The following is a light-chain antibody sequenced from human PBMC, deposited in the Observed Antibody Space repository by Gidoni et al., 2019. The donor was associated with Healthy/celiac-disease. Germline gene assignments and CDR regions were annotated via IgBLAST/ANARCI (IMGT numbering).Light chain of an antibody. J-gene: IGKJ5*01. V-gene: IGKV3-11*01. CDR1: QSVSSY. CDR3: QQRSNWPPIT. Sequence: QSVSSYLAWYQQKPGQAPRLLIYDASNRATGIPARFSVSGSGTDFTLTISSLEPEDFAVYYCQQRSNWPPITFGQGTRLEIK. CDR2: DAS.